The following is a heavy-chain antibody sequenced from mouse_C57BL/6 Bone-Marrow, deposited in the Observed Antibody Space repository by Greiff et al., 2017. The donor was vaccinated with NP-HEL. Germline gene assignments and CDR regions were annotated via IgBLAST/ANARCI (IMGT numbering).Heavy chain of an antibody. Sequence: QVQLQQSGAELARPGASVKLSCKASGYTFTSYGISWVKQRTGQGLEWIGEIYPRSGNTYYNEKFKGKATLTADKSSSTAYMELRSLTAEDSAVYFCARDGSSPFYAMDYWGQGTSVTVSS. CDR1: GYTFTSYG. J-gene: IGHJ4*01. CDR2: IYPRSGNT. CDR3: ARDGSSPFYAMDY. D-gene: IGHD1-1*01. V-gene: IGHV1-81*01.